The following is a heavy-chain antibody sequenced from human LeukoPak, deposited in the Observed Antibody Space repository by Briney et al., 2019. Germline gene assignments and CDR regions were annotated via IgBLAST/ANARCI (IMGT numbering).Heavy chain of an antibody. J-gene: IGHJ5*02. Sequence: ASVKVSRKASGYTFTSYGISWVRQAPGQGLEWMGWISAYNGNTNYAQKLQGRVTMTTDTSTSTAYMELRSLRSDDTAVYYCARDHFTVTNTNWFDPWGQGTLVTVSS. CDR3: ARDHFTVTNTNWFDP. CDR1: GYTFTSYG. CDR2: ISAYNGNT. D-gene: IGHD4-17*01. V-gene: IGHV1-18*01.